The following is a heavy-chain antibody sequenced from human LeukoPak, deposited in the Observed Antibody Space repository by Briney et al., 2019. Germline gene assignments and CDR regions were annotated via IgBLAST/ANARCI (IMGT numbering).Heavy chain of an antibody. J-gene: IGHJ4*02. Sequence: GGSLRLSWAASGFTFSSYAMSWVRQAPGKGLEWVSAISGSGGSTYYADSVKGRFTISRDNSKNTLYLQMNSLRAEDTAVYYCAKLLETYYYDSSGYYYWGQGTLVTVSS. CDR1: GFTFSSYA. D-gene: IGHD3-22*01. CDR3: AKLLETYYYDSSGYYY. V-gene: IGHV3-23*01. CDR2: ISGSGGST.